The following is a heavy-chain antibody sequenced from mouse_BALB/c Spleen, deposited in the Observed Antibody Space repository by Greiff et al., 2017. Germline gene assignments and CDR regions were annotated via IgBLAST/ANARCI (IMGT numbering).Heavy chain of an antibody. V-gene: IGHV1-84*02. CDR1: Y. Sequence: YISWLKQKPGQSLEWIAWIYAGTGGTSYNQKFTGKAQLTVDTSSSTAYMQFSSLTTEDSAIYYCARHERLRPFAYWGQGTLVTVSA. D-gene: IGHD2-4*01. CDR3: ARHERLRPFAY. CDR2: IYAGTGGT. J-gene: IGHJ3*01.